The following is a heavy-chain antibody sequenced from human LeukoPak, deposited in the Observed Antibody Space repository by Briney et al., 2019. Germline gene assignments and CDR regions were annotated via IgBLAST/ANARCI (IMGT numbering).Heavy chain of an antibody. CDR1: GFTFSSYA. J-gene: IGHJ4*02. CDR2: ISGSGGNT. CDR3: AKGGQYSSSSGFGY. Sequence: PGGSLRLSCAASGFTFSSYAMSWVHQAPGKGLEWVSGISGSGGNTYYADSVKGRFTISRDNSKNTLYLQMNSLRAEDTAVYYCAKGGQYSSSSGFGYWGQGTLVTVSS. V-gene: IGHV3-23*01. D-gene: IGHD6-6*01.